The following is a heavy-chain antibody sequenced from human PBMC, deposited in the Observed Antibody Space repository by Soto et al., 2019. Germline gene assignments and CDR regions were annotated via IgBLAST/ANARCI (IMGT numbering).Heavy chain of an antibody. V-gene: IGHV3-74*01. CDR3: ARAYGSGWAHFGC. D-gene: IGHD6-19*01. CDR2: ISSDVSST. CDR1: GFTFSNYW. J-gene: IGHJ4*02. Sequence: GGTLRLSCAASGFTFSNYWMHWVRQAPGKGLVWVSRISSDVSSTNYADSVKGRFTISRDNAKNTLHLQMNGLRAEDTAVYHFARAYGSGWAHFGCWRQGTPVTVA.